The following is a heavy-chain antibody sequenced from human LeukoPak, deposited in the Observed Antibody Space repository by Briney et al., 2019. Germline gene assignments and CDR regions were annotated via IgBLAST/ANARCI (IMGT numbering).Heavy chain of an antibody. CDR1: GFTFSSYE. V-gene: IGHV3-48*03. D-gene: IGHD3-22*01. CDR3: AREGYYYRNDAFDI. CDR2: ISSSGSTI. Sequence: GGSLRLSCAASGFTFSSYEMNWVRQAPGKGLEWVSYISSSGSTIYYADSVKGRFTISRDNAKNSLYLQMNSLRAEDTAVYYCAREGYYYRNDAFDIWGQGTMVTVSS. J-gene: IGHJ3*02.